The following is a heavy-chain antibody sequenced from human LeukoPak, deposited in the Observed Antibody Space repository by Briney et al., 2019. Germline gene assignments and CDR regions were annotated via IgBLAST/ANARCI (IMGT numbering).Heavy chain of an antibody. J-gene: IGHJ5*02. V-gene: IGHV3-73*01. CDR3: TRPYTSGWYWFDP. D-gene: IGHD6-19*01. CDR1: GFIFSGSA. Sequence: GGSPRLSCAASGFIFSGSAMHWVRQASGKGLEWVGRIRGKPNSYATDYAASVKGRFTISRDDSKNTAYLQMNSLKTEDTAVYYCTRPYTSGWYWFDPWGQGTLVTVSS. CDR2: IRGKPNSYAT.